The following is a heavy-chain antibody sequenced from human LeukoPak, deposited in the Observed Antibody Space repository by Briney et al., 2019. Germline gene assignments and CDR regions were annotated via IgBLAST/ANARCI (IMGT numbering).Heavy chain of an antibody. CDR1: GFTFSTYA. J-gene: IGHJ4*02. D-gene: IGHD3-3*01. Sequence: GGSLRLSCAASGFTFSTYAMSWVRQAPGKGLEWVSTISASGGSTYYADSVKGRFTISRDNSKNTLYLQMNSLRAEDTAVYYCARERNFYYFDYWGQGALVTVSS. V-gene: IGHV3-23*01. CDR2: ISASGGST. CDR3: ARERNFYYFDY.